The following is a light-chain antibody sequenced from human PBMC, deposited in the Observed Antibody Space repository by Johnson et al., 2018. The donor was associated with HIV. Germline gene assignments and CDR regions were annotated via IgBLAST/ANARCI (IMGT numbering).Light chain of an antibody. J-gene: IGLJ1*01. CDR3: GTWDSSLSARV. V-gene: IGLV1-51*02. CDR1: SSNIGNNY. CDR2: ENN. Sequence: QSVLTQAPSVSAAPGQKVTISCSGSSSNIGNNYVSWYRLLPVTAPKLLIYENNKRPSGIPDRFSGSKSGTSATLGITGLQTGDEADYYCGTWDSSLSARVFGTGTKVTVL.